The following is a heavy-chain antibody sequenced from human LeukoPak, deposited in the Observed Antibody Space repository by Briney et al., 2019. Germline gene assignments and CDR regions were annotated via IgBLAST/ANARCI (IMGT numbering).Heavy chain of an antibody. CDR2: INPNSGGT. J-gene: IGHJ6*02. D-gene: IGHD6-13*01. Sequence: ASVKVSCKASGYTFTGYYMHWVRQAPGQGLEWMGWINPNSGGTNYAQKFQGRVTMTRDTSISTAYMELSRLRSDDTAVYYCARDLYSSSWYGLPPSNYYYYGMDVWGQGTTVTVSS. CDR1: GYTFTGYY. V-gene: IGHV1-2*02. CDR3: ARDLYSSSWYGLPPSNYYYYGMDV.